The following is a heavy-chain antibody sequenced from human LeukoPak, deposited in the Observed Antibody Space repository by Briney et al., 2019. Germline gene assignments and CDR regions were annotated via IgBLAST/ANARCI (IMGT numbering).Heavy chain of an antibody. CDR3: ARTPLILGYCSSTSCYNWFDP. Sequence: GASVKVSCKASGYTFTSYYMHSVRQAPGQGREWMGIINPSGGSTNYAQKFQGRVTLTRDTSTSTVYMEMSSVRSEDTAVYYCARTPLILGYCSSTSCYNWFDPWGQGTLVTVSS. CDR2: INPSGGST. D-gene: IGHD2-2*01. V-gene: IGHV1-46*01. CDR1: GYTFTSYY. J-gene: IGHJ5*02.